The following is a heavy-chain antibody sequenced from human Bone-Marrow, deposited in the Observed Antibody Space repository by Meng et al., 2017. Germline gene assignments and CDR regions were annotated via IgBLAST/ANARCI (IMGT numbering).Heavy chain of an antibody. CDR2: IYPGDSDT. CDR1: GYSFTSYW. D-gene: IGHD3-10*01. J-gene: IGHJ5*02. CDR3: AVGGFGELLRRWFDP. Sequence: KVSCKGSGYSFTSYWIGWVRQMPGKGLEWMGIIYPGDSDTRYSPSFQGQITISADKSISTAYLQWSSLKASDAAMYYCAVGGFGELLRRWFDPWGQGTLVTVSS. V-gene: IGHV5-51*01.